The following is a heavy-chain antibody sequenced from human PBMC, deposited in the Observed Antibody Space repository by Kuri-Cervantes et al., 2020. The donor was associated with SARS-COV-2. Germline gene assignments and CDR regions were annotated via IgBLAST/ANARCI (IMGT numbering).Heavy chain of an antibody. CDR2: IWYDGSNK. CDR1: GFTFSSYG. D-gene: IGHD3-10*01. V-gene: IGHV3-33*08. CDR3: ARGSPILWFGELKGYLRSYYYYGMDV. Sequence: GGSLRLSCAASGFTFSSYGMHWVRQAPGKGLEWVAVIWYDGSNKYYADSVKGRFTISRDNSKNTLYLQMNSLRAEDTAVYYCARGSPILWFGELKGYLRSYYYYGMDVWGQGTTVTVSS. J-gene: IGHJ6*02.